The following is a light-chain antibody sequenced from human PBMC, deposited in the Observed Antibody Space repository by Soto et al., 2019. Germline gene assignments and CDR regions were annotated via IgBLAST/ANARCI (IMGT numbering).Light chain of an antibody. Sequence: EIVLTQSPASLCLSPGERATLSCRASQSVSSYLAWYQQKPGQAPRLLIYDASNRATGIPARFSGSGSGTDFTLTISSLEPEDFAVYYCQQRSNWPGTFGQGTQLEIK. CDR3: QQRSNWPGT. CDR1: QSVSSY. V-gene: IGKV3-11*01. J-gene: IGKJ5*01. CDR2: DAS.